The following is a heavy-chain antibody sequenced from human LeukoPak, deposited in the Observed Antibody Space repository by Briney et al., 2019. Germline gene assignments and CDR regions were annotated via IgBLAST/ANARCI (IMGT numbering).Heavy chain of an antibody. J-gene: IGHJ4*02. D-gene: IGHD3-16*02. CDR1: GFTFDDYA. Sequence: PGRSLRLSCAASGFTFDDYAMHWVRQAPGKGLDWVSGISWNSGSIGYADSVKGRFTISRDNAKNSLYLQMNSLRAEDTALYYCAKDTFGGVIGVFDYWGQGTLVTVSS. V-gene: IGHV3-9*01. CDR3: AKDTFGGVIGVFDY. CDR2: ISWNSGSI.